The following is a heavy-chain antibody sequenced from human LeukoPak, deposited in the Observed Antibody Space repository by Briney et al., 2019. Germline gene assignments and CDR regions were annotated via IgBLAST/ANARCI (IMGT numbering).Heavy chain of an antibody. CDR3: AKDRTYYDSSGYSD. J-gene: IGHJ4*02. D-gene: IGHD3-22*01. Sequence: PGGSLRLSCAATGFTFSNFAMHWVRQAPGKGLEWVAVVSYDGSYKYYADSVKGRFTISRDNAKNTLYLQMNSLRAEDTAVYYCAKDRTYYDSSGYSDWGQGTLVTVSS. CDR1: GFTFSNFA. V-gene: IGHV3-30*04. CDR2: VSYDGSYK.